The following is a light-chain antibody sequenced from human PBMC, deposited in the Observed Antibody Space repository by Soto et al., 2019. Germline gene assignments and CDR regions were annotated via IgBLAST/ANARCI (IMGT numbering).Light chain of an antibody. CDR3: QQYNIYPLT. Sequence: DVQMTQSPSSLSASVGDRVTITCRASQDINSWLAWYQQKPGNAPKSLIYAASSLQTGVPSSFSGSASGTDFTLTISTLQPEDSATYYCQQYNIYPLTFGGGPNVEIK. V-gene: IGKV1D-16*01. CDR2: AAS. CDR1: QDINSW. J-gene: IGKJ4*01.